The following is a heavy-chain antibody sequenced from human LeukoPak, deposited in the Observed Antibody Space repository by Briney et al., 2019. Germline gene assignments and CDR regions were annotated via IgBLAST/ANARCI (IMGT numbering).Heavy chain of an antibody. CDR2: ISYDGSNK. CDR1: GFTFSSYA. V-gene: IGHV3-30-3*01. J-gene: IGHJ4*02. Sequence: GGSLRLSCAASGFTFSSYAMHWVRQAPGKGLEWVAVISYDGSNKYYADSVKGRFTISRDNSKNTLYLQMNSLRAEDTAVYYCARAQGGYNFFDYWGQGTLVTVS. CDR3: ARAQGGYNFFDY. D-gene: IGHD6-13*01.